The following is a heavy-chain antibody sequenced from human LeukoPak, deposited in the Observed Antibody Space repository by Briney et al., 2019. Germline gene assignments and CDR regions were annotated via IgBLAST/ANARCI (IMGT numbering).Heavy chain of an antibody. V-gene: IGHV3-23*01. CDR2: ISGSGDNT. J-gene: IGHJ4*02. D-gene: IGHD3-3*01. Sequence: GGSLRLSCAASGFTFSSYAMSWVRQAPGTGLEWVSTISGSGDNTYYADSVKGRFTISRDNSKNTLYLQMNSLRAEDTAVYYCVKKSRTIFGVVTYDYWGQETLVTVSS. CDR1: GFTFSSYA. CDR3: VKKSRTIFGVVTYDY.